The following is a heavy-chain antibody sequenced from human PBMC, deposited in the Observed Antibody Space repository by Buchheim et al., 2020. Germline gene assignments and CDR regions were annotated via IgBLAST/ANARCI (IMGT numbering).Heavy chain of an antibody. J-gene: IGHJ3*02. Sequence: QVQLQQWGAGLLKPSETLSLTCTVSGGSISSYYWSWIRQPPGKGLEWIGYIYYSGSTNYNPSLKSRVTISVDTSKNQFSLKLSSVTAADTAVYYCAGLDGTARDDAFDIWGQGT. V-gene: IGHV4-59*01. CDR1: GGSISSYY. CDR2: IYYSGST. D-gene: IGHD5-18*01. CDR3: AGLDGTARDDAFDI.